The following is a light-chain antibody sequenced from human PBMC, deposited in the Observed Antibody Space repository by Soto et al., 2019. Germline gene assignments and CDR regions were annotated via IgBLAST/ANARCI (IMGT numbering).Light chain of an antibody. CDR2: DVF. V-gene: IGKV3-11*01. J-gene: IGKJ4*01. CDR1: QSVNSY. CDR3: QQRSSWPLLT. Sequence: EIVLTQSPATLSLSPGERATLSCRASQSVNSYLAWYQQKPGQAPRPLIYDVFNRATGIPARFSGGGSGTDFTLTISSLEPEDFAVYYCQQRSSWPLLTFGGGTKVEIK.